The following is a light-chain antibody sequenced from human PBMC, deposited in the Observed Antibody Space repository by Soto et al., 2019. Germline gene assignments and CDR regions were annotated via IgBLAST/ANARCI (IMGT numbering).Light chain of an antibody. CDR2: GAS. J-gene: IGKJ4*01. V-gene: IGKV3-20*01. CDR3: QHYGSLVLT. Sequence: EIVLTQSPGTLSLSPGERATLSCRASQSVSSSYLAWYQQKPGQAPRLLIYGASSRATGIPDRFSGSGSGTDFTLTISRLEPVEFAVYYCQHYGSLVLTFGGGTKVEIK. CDR1: QSVSSSY.